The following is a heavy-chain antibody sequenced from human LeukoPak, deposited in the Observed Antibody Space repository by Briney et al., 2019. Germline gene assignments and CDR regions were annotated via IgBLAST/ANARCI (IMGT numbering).Heavy chain of an antibody. CDR1: GGTFNSFA. D-gene: IGHD3-22*01. Sequence: ASVKVSCKASGGTFNSFAISWVRQAPGQGLEWVGGIIPVFGTTNYAQKFQDRVTITADESASTAYMELSSLRSGDTAVYYCARLTYYYDSSGQNWFDPWGQGTLVTVSS. CDR3: ARLTYYYDSSGQNWFDP. J-gene: IGHJ5*02. V-gene: IGHV1-69*13. CDR2: IIPVFGTT.